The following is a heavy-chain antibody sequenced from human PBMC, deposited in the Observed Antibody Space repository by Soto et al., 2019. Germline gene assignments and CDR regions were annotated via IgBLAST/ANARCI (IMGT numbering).Heavy chain of an antibody. CDR2: IVVGSGNT. V-gene: IGHV1-58*01. CDR1: GFTFTSSA. D-gene: IGHD1-26*01. CDR3: AAESSGSTRGDI. J-gene: IGHJ3*02. Sequence: QMQLVQSGPEVKKPGTSVKVSCKASGFTFTSSAVQWVRQARGQRLEWIGWIVVGSGNTNYAQKFQERVTITRDMSTSTAYMELSSLRSEDTAVYYCAAESSGSTRGDIWGQGTMVTVSS.